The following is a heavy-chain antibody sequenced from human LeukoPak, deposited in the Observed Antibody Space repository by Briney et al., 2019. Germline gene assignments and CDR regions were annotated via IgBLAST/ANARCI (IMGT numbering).Heavy chain of an antibody. CDR3: ARRKNWFDP. Sequence: SETLSFTCTVSGGPISSYYWSWIRLPPGKGLEWIGYIYYSGSTYYNPSLKSRVTISVDTSKNQFSLKLSSVTAADTAVYYCARRKNWFDPWGQGTLVTVSS. D-gene: IGHD1-14*01. CDR1: GGPISSYY. V-gene: IGHV4-59*04. CDR2: IYYSGST. J-gene: IGHJ5*02.